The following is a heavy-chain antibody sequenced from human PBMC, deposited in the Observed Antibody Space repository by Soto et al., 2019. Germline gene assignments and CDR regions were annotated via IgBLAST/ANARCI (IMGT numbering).Heavy chain of an antibody. Sequence: QLQLQESGSGLVKPSQTLSLTCAVSGGSISSGGYSWSWIRQPRGKGLEWIGYIYHSGSTYYNPSLTSRVTISVDSSKNQFSLKLSSVTAADTAVYYCASYYWGLDYWGQGTLVTVSS. CDR1: GGSISSGGYS. CDR2: IYHSGST. D-gene: IGHD3-10*01. CDR3: ASYYWGLDY. V-gene: IGHV4-30-2*01. J-gene: IGHJ4*02.